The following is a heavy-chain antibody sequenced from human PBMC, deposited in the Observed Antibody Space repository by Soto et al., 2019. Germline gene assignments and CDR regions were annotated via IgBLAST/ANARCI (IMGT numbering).Heavy chain of an antibody. V-gene: IGHV4-59*01. CDR1: AGSISSYY. CDR3: ARGGGPPRFFARDGGFDP. Sequence: SETLSLTCTVSAGSISSYYWSWLRQPPGKELEWLPYISYSGTTKYTPSLKSRVTISVDTSKNQFSWKLSSVTAADTAVCYCARGGGPPRFFARDGGFDPWGQGTLVTVSS. J-gene: IGHJ5*01. D-gene: IGHD2-21*01. CDR2: ISYSGTT.